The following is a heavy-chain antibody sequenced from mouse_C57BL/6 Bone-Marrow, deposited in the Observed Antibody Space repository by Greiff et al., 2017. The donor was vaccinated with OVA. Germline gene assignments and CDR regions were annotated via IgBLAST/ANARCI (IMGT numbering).Heavy chain of an antibody. CDR1: GYAFTNYL. V-gene: IGHV1-54*01. Sequence: VKLQQSGAELVRPGTSVKVSCTASGYAFTNYLVEWVKQRPGQGLEWIGVIYPGRGATNYNAKFTGKATPTADKSSSTAYMQLISLTSEDAAVYFCARGDLLLRSCDVWGTGTTVTVSS. CDR3: ARGDLLLRSCDV. CDR2: IYPGRGAT. J-gene: IGHJ1*03. D-gene: IGHD1-1*01.